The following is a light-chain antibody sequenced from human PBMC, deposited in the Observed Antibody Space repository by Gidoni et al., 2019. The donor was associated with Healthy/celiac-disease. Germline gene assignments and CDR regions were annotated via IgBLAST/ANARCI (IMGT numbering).Light chain of an antibody. CDR3: QQRSNLLT. V-gene: IGKV3-11*01. J-gene: IGKJ4*01. CDR1: QSVSSY. Sequence: EIVLTQSPATLSLSPGERATLSCRASQSVSSYLAWYQQKPGQAPRLLIYDASNRATGTPPRFSGSGSGTDFTLTISSLEPEDFAVYYCQQRSNLLTFGGGTKVEIK. CDR2: DAS.